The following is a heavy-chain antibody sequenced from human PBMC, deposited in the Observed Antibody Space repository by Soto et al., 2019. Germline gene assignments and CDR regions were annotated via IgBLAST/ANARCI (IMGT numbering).Heavy chain of an antibody. CDR1: GYSFTNFG. V-gene: IGHV1-18*01. Sequence: ASVKVSCKASGYSFTNFGLSWVRQAPGQGREWLGWISPYNGHTAYAQKFQGRVTMTTDTSTNTAFMDLRSLRSDDTAVYYCARGSAGEFYYYGLDVWG. CDR3: ARGSAGEFYYYGLDV. CDR2: ISPYNGHT. D-gene: IGHD2-8*02. J-gene: IGHJ6*02.